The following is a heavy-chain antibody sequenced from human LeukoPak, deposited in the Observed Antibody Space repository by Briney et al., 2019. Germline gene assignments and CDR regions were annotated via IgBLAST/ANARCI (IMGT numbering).Heavy chain of an antibody. Sequence: ASVKVSCKASGYSFTSYYMHWVRQAPGQGLEWMGLINPINGATTYAQKFQGRVTMTRDTSTATFYMELSSLTSDDTAVYYCARGVEMATIDDYWGQGTLVTVSP. V-gene: IGHV1-46*01. CDR2: INPINGAT. CDR3: ARGVEMATIDDY. D-gene: IGHD5-24*01. J-gene: IGHJ4*02. CDR1: GYSFTSYY.